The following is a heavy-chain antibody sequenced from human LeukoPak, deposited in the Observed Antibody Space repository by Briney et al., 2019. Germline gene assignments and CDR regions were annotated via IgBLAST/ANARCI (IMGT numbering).Heavy chain of an antibody. J-gene: IGHJ6*02. CDR2: ISSNGGST. V-gene: IGHV3-64*01. CDR1: GFTFSSYA. CDR3: ARGARDFPPNYYCYYGMDV. Sequence: PGGSLRLSCAASGFTFSSYAMHWVRQAPGKGLEYVSAISSNGGSTYYANSVKGRFTISRDNSKNTLYLQMGSLRAEDMAVYYCARGARDFPPNYYCYYGMDVWGQGTTVTVSS. D-gene: IGHD3/OR15-3a*01.